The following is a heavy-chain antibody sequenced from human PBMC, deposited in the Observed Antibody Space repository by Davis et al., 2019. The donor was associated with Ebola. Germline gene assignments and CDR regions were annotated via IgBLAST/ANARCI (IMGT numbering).Heavy chain of an antibody. CDR1: GFTFSSYA. CDR3: ARDRRENYMDV. Sequence: PGGSLRLSCAASGFTFSSYAMSWVRQAPGKGLECVSVISGSGYTYYAGSVKGQFTISRDNSKDTVYLQMNSLRVEDTAVYYCARDRRENYMDVWGTGTTVTVSS. D-gene: IGHD2/OR15-2a*01. CDR2: ISGSGYT. V-gene: IGHV3-23*01. J-gene: IGHJ6*03.